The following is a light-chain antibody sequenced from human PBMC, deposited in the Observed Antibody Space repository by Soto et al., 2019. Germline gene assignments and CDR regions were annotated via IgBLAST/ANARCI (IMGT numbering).Light chain of an antibody. V-gene: IGKV1-5*03. CDR1: QIINTS. J-gene: IGKJ3*01. CDR2: RAF. CDR3: EQDETYSGT. Sequence: DIQMTQSPSSLSASVGDRVTITCRASQIINTSLAWYQQKPWKAPKLLLYRAFNLVNGVPSRFSGSGSGTEFTLTNSSLQPDDFSIYYCEQDETYSGTFGPGTKVDV.